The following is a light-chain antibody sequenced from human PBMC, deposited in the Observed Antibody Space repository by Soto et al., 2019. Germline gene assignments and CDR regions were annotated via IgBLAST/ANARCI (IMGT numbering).Light chain of an antibody. CDR3: HQYGISPPRT. CDR2: GTS. Sequence: EIVLTQSPGTLSLSPGERATLSCRASQSVSSSYLAWYQQKPGQAPRLLIYGTSSRATGIPDRFSGSGSGTDFTHTITRLEPEDFAVYYCHQYGISPPRTFGQGTKVEIK. V-gene: IGKV3-20*01. CDR1: QSVSSSY. J-gene: IGKJ1*01.